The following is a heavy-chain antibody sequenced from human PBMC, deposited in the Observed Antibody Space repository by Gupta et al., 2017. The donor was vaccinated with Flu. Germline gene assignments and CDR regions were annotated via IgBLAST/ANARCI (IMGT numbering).Heavy chain of an antibody. Sequence: QVQLVESGGGVVQPGRSLRLSCAASGFTFSSYGMHWVRQAPGKGLEWVAVISYDGSNKYYADSVKGRFTISRDNSKNTLYLQMNSLRAEDTAVYYCAKDYDYGDYFGYWGQGTLVTVSS. V-gene: IGHV3-30*18. J-gene: IGHJ4*02. CDR1: GFTFSSYG. D-gene: IGHD4-17*01. CDR2: ISYDGSNK. CDR3: AKDYDYGDYFGY.